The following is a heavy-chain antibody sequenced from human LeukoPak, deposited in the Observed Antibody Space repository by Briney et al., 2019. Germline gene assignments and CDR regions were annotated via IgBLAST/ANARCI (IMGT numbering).Heavy chain of an antibody. Sequence: SETLSLTCTVSGGSISSYYWSWIRQPAGKGLKWIGRIYTSGSTNYNPSLKSRVTMSVDTSKNQFSLKLSSVTAADTAVYYCARDRHSSSWKAYFDYWGQGTLVTVSS. J-gene: IGHJ4*02. V-gene: IGHV4-4*07. CDR2: IYTSGST. D-gene: IGHD6-13*01. CDR3: ARDRHSSSWKAYFDY. CDR1: GGSISSYY.